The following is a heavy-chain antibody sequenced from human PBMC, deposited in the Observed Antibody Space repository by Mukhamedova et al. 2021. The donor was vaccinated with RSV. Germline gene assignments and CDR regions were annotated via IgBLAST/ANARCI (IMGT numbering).Heavy chain of an antibody. CDR3: ARVLHYFDSSGYYRYYFDY. D-gene: IGHD3-22*01. Sequence: WIRQPPGKGLEWIGYISDSGSTNYNPSLKSRVTMSVDTSKNQFSLRLSSVTAADPAVYYCARVLHYFDSSGYYRYYFDY. J-gene: IGHJ4*01. V-gene: IGHV4-59*01. CDR2: ISDSGST.